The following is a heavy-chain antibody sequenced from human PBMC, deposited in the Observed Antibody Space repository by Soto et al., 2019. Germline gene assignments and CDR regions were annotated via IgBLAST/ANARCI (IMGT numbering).Heavy chain of an antibody. J-gene: IGHJ6*02. D-gene: IGHD3-10*01. CDR1: GGTFSSYA. V-gene: IGHV1-69*01. CDR2: IIPIFGTA. CDR3: ARGRSNTPLGSGSYSPYYYYYGMDV. Sequence: QVQLVQSGAEVKKPGSSVKVSCKASGGTFSSYAISWVRQAPGQGLEWMGGIIPIFGTANYAQKFQGRVTITADESTSTAYMELSSLRSEDTAVYYCARGRSNTPLGSGSYSPYYYYYGMDVWGQGTTVTVSS.